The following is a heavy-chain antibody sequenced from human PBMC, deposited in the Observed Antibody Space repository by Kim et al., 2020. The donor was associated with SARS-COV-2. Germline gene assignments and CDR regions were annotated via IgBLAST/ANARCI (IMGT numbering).Heavy chain of an antibody. CDR1: GFTFSRDR. D-gene: IGHD5-12*01. J-gene: IGHJ5*02. CDR3: ARVGFRS. Sequence: GGSLRLSCAASGFTFSRDRMHWVRQAPGKGLVWVARIDSDGSATYYADSVKGRFTISRDNAMNTLYLQMNSLRAEDTAVYYCARVGFRSWGQGTLVTVSS. CDR2: IDSDGSAT. V-gene: IGHV3-74*01.